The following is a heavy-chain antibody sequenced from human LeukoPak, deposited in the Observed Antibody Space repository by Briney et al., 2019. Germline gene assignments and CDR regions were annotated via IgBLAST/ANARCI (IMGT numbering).Heavy chain of an antibody. CDR3: VKESLGYCSGGSCYGAFDI. CDR1: GFTFDDYA. Sequence: PGGSLRLSCAASGFTFDDYAMHWVRQAPGKGPEWVSLISGDGGSTYYADSVKGRFTISRDNSKNSLYLQMNSLRTEDTALYYCVKESLGYCSGGSCYGAFDIWGQGTMVTVSS. J-gene: IGHJ3*02. V-gene: IGHV3-43*02. CDR2: ISGDGGST. D-gene: IGHD2-15*01.